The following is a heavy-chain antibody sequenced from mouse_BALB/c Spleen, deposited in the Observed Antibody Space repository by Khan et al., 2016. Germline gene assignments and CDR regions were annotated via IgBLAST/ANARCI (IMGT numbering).Heavy chain of an antibody. CDR3: ARRRIYDGYYDAMDY. Sequence: QIQLVQSGPELKKPGETVKISCKASGYTFTNYGMNWVKQAPGKGLKWMGWINTYTGEPTYADDFKGRFAFSLETSASTAYLQINNLKNEDTATYSCARRRIYDGYYDAMDYWGQGTSVTVSS. D-gene: IGHD2-3*01. V-gene: IGHV9-3-1*01. J-gene: IGHJ4*01. CDR2: INTYTGEP. CDR1: GYTFTNYG.